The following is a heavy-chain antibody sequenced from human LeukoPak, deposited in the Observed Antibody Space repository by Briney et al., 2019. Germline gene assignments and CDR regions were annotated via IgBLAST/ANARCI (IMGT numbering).Heavy chain of an antibody. CDR3: ARDLPLTGLYDY. V-gene: IGHV1-2*02. CDR1: GYTFTGYY. D-gene: IGHD3-9*01. Sequence: ASVKVSCKASGYTFTGYYMHWVRQAPGQGLECMGWTNPNSGGTNYAQKFQGRVTMTRDTSISTAYMELSRLRSDDTAVYYCARDLPLTGLYDYWGQGTLVTVSS. J-gene: IGHJ4*02. CDR2: TNPNSGGT.